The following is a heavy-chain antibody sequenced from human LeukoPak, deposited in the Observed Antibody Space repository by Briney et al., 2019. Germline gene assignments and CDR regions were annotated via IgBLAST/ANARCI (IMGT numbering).Heavy chain of an antibody. D-gene: IGHD3-22*01. V-gene: IGHV3-53*01. CDR2: IYSGGST. CDR3: ARATIDYYDSSGYYFDAFDI. J-gene: IGHJ3*02. CDR1: GFTFSSYA. Sequence: GGSLRLSCAASGFTFSSYAMSWVRQAPGKGLEWVSVIYSGGSTYYADSVKGRFTISRDNSKNTLYLQMNSLRAEDTAVYYCARATIDYYDSSGYYFDAFDIWGQGTMVTVPS.